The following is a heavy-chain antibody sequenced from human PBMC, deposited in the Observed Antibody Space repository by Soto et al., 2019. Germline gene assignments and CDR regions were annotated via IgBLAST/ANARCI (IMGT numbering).Heavy chain of an antibody. CDR3: ARGNEYSYGPEPVSW. D-gene: IGHD5-18*01. V-gene: IGHV4-30-4*08. Sequence: PSETLSLTCAVYGGSFSGYYWSWIRQPPGKGLEWIGYIYYSGSTYYNPSLKSRVTISVDTSKNQFSLKLSSVTAADTAVYYCARGNEYSYGPEPVSWWGQGTLVTVS. CDR1: GGSFSGYY. J-gene: IGHJ4*02. CDR2: IYYSGST.